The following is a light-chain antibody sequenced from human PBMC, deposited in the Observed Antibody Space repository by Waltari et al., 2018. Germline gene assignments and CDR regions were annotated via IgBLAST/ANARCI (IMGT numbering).Light chain of an antibody. CDR2: DVT. V-gene: IGLV2-14*03. CDR3: ASYIAASTLV. CDR1: GTDVGRYNY. Sequence: QSALTQPASVSGPPGPAITISCTGSGTDVGRYNYVCWYQHHPDKPPRLMIYDVTNRPSGVSDRFSGSKSGNTASLTISGLQPEDEADYYCASYIAASTLVFGGGTRLTVV. J-gene: IGLJ3*02.